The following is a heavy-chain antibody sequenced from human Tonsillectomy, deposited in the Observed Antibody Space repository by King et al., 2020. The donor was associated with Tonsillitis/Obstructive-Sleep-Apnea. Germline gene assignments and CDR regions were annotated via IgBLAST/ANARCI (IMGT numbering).Heavy chain of an antibody. V-gene: IGHV4-31*03. CDR1: GDSISSGGYY. J-gene: IGHJ4*02. D-gene: IGHD7-27*01. CDR3: ARGGPWAYYFDY. Sequence: QLQESGPGLEKPSQTLSLTCTVSGDSISSGGYYWRWIRQHPGKGLEWIGYIYYSGRTYYNPSLKSRVTISVDTSKKQFSLKLSSVTAADTAVYYCARGGPWAYYFDYWGQGTLVTVSS. CDR2: IYYSGRT.